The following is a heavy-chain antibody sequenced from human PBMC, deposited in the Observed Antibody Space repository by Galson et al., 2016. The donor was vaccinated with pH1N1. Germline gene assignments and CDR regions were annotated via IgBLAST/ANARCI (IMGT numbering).Heavy chain of an antibody. CDR1: GFSISSGYY. D-gene: IGHD3-10*01. V-gene: IGHV4-38-2*01. CDR3: AKVSVSGASDFYDH. CDR2: IYHNNGPA. Sequence: EPLSLTCDVSGFSISSGYYWGWIRQSPGKGLEWIGNIYHNNGPAYYDPSLRDRVTMSVDTSKNQFTLKLSSVTAADRAMYYCAKVSVSGASDFYDHWGRGILVIVSS. J-gene: IGHJ4*02.